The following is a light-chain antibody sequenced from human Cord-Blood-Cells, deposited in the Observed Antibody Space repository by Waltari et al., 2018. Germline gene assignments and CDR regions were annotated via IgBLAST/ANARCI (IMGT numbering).Light chain of an antibody. V-gene: IGLV3-27*01. Sequence: SYELTQPSSVSVSPGQTARITCSGDVLAKKYARWFQQKPGQAPVLVIYKASERPSGNPERFSGSSSGTTVTLTISGAQVEDEADYYCYSAADNNWVFGGGTKLTVL. CDR2: KAS. CDR3: YSAADNNWV. J-gene: IGLJ3*02. CDR1: VLAKKY.